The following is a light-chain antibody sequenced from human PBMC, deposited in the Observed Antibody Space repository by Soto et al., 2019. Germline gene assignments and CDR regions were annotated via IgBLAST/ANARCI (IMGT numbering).Light chain of an antibody. J-gene: IGKJ4*01. Sequence: EIVLTQSPATLSLSPGERATLSCRASQSVGSSLAWYQQKPGQAPRLLINDSSNRATGIPARFSGSGSGTDITLNISRREPEDFAFYYCQQRNGGPLTFGGGTKVEIK. CDR3: QQRNGGPLT. CDR1: QSVGSS. V-gene: IGKV3-11*01. CDR2: DSS.